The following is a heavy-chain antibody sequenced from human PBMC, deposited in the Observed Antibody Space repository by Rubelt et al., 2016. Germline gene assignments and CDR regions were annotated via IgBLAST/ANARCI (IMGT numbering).Heavy chain of an antibody. CDR2: ISGSGGTT. V-gene: IGHV3-53*01. CDR3: AARSTQGVTVY. Sequence: EVQLVESGGGLIQPGGSLRLSCAASGFTVSTNYMTWVRQAPGKGLEWVSVISGSGGTTYYADSVKGRFTISRDNSKYTLYLQMSSRRVEDTAIYYCAARSTQGVTVYWGQGTLVTVSS. CDR1: GFTVSTNY. D-gene: IGHD2-21*02. J-gene: IGHJ4*02.